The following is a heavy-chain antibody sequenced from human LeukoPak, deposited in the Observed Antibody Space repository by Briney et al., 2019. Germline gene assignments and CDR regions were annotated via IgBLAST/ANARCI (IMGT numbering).Heavy chain of an antibody. CDR3: ARHIGGGIEDMDV. J-gene: IGHJ6*03. Sequence: SETLSLTCTVSGGSIGTYYWSWVRQSPGTGLEWIGYIYVTGTRYNPYLQSRVTISVDRSRNQFFLKMTSVTAADTAVYYCARHIGGGIEDMDVWAEGPRSPSR. CDR2: IYVTGT. CDR1: GGSIGTYY. D-gene: IGHD3-16*02. V-gene: IGHV4-59*08.